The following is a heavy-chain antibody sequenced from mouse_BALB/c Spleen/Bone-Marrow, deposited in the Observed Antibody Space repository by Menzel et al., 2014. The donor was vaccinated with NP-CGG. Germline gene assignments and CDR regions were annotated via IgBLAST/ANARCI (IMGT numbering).Heavy chain of an antibody. Sequence: LEESAAELARPGASVKMSCKASGYTFTSYTMHWVKQRPGQGLEWIGYINPSSGYTEYSQKFKDKTTLTADKSSSTAYMQLSSLTSEDSAVYYCARRDGYRWGQGTTLTVSS. CDR1: GYTFTSYT. CDR3: ARRDGYR. CDR2: INPSSGYT. V-gene: IGHV1-4*02. J-gene: IGHJ2*01. D-gene: IGHD2-3*01.